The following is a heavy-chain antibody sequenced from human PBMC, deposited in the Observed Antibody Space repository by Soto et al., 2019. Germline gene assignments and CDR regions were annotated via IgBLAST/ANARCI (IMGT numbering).Heavy chain of an antibody. CDR1: GGSFSGYY. CDR2: INHSGRT. D-gene: IGHD3-10*01. V-gene: IGHV4-34*01. J-gene: IGHJ4*02. Sequence: QVQLQQWGAGLLKPSETLSLTCAVYGGSFSGYYWSWIRQSPGKGLEWIGEINHSGRTNYNPSLKSRVTISVDTSKNQFSLKLSSVTAADTAVYYCSRVFTLPGSYYIGDYWGQGTQVTVSS. CDR3: SRVFTLPGSYYIGDY.